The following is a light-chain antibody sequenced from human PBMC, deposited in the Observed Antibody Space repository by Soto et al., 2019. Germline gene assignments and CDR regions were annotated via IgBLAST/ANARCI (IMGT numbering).Light chain of an antibody. J-gene: IGLJ3*02. Sequence: QSVLTQPPSASGTPGQRVAISCSGGSSNIGVNTVNWYQQLPGAAPKLLIYSNNQRPSGVPDRFSGSKSGTSASLAISGLQSEDEADYYCAAWDDSLNGRVFGGGTKLTVL. CDR3: AAWDDSLNGRV. V-gene: IGLV1-44*01. CDR1: SSNIGVNT. CDR2: SNN.